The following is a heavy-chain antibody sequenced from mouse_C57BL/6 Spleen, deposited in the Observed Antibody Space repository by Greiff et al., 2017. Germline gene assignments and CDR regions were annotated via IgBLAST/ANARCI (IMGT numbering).Heavy chain of an antibody. V-gene: IGHV1-64*01. CDR3: ARWTTVVAKDYAMDY. J-gene: IGHJ4*01. D-gene: IGHD1-1*01. CDR2: IHPNSGST. Sequence: QVQLQQSGAELVKPGASVKLSCKASGYTFTSYWMHWVKQRPGQGLEWIGMIHPNSGSTNYNEKFKSKATLTVDKSSSTAYMQLSSLTSEDSAVYYCARWTTVVAKDYAMDYWGQGTSVTVSS. CDR1: GYTFTSYW.